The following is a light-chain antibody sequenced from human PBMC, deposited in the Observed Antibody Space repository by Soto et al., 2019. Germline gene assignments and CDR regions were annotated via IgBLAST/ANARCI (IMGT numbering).Light chain of an antibody. CDR3: QQHGSSGT. CDR2: AAS. CDR1: QSVSDSY. V-gene: IGKV3-20*01. J-gene: IGKJ1*01. Sequence: EIVLTQSPGTLSLSPGERATLSCRASQSVSDSYLAWYQQKPGQPPRLLSYAASSRAAGTPDRFSGSGSGTDLTLTISRPETEDFEVYYCQQHGSSGTFGQGTKVDIK.